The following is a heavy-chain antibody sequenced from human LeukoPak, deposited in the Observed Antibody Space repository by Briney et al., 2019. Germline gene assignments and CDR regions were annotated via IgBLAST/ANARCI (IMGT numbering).Heavy chain of an antibody. CDR3: ARGAGAYDSSGYYSS. CDR2: IIPIFGTA. V-gene: IGHV1-69*01. CDR1: GGTFSSYA. D-gene: IGHD3-22*01. Sequence: SVKVSCKASGGTFSSYAISWVRQAPGQGLEWMGGIIPIFGTANYAQKFQGRVTVTADESTSTAYMELSSLRSEDTAVYYCARGAGAYDSSGYYSSWGQGTLVTVSS. J-gene: IGHJ5*02.